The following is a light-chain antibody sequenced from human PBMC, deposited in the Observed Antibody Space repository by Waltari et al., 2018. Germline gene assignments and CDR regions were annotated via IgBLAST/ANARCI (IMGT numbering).Light chain of an antibody. CDR2: GNF. CDR3: QSYDSSLGLV. J-gene: IGLJ3*02. CDR1: SYNIGAAYD. Sequence: QSVLTQPPSVSGVPGPRVTMSCTGSSYNIGAAYDVQWYQHVPGTRPRLLISGNFNRPSGVPDRFSASKSGAAASLAITGLQAEDEADYYCQSYDSSLGLVFGGGTKLTVL. V-gene: IGLV1-40*01.